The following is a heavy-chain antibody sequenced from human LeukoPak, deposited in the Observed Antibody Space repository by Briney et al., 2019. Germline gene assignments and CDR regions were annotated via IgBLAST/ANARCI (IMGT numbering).Heavy chain of an antibody. V-gene: IGHV4-39*01. J-gene: IGHJ6*03. D-gene: IGHD2-15*01. CDR1: GGSISSSSYY. Sequence: SETLPLTCTVSGGSISSSSYYWGWIRQPPGKGLEWIGSIYYSGSTYYNPSLKSRVTISVDTSKNQFSLKLSSVTAADTAVYYCSACSGGSCYSYYYYMDVWGKGTTVTVSS. CDR3: SACSGGSCYSYYYYMDV. CDR2: IYYSGST.